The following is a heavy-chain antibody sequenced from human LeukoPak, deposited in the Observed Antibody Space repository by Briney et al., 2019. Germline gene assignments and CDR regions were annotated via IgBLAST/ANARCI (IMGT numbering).Heavy chain of an antibody. V-gene: IGHV1-46*01. CDR3: ARVLGAYSDYEGLKY. CDR1: GYTLTSYY. Sequence: PAASVYLSCKASGYTLTSYYLHWVRQAPGPGLEWMGVMNPSGGSTSYAQKFHGRVTMTRDTSTSTVYMELSSLRSEDTAVYYCARVLGAYSDYEGLKYWGQGTLVTVSS. CDR2: MNPSGGST. J-gene: IGHJ4*02. D-gene: IGHD5-12*01.